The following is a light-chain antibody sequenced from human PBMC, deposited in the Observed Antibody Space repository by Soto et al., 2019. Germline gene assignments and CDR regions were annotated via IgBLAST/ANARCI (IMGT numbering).Light chain of an antibody. V-gene: IGKV1-39*01. J-gene: IGKJ5*01. CDR1: QSISNY. CDR2: AAS. CDR3: QQSYSAPIT. Sequence: DIQIAQSPSSLSASVGDRVIITFRASQSISNYLNWYQQKPGKAPKLLIFAASSLQSGVPSRFSGSGSGTNFTLTISSLQPEDFAAYYCQQSYSAPITFGQGTRLEIK.